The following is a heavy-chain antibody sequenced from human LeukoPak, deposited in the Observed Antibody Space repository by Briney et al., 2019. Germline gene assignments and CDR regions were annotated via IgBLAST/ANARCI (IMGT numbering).Heavy chain of an antibody. CDR3: ARNLRAYCGGDCPPENYYYYMDV. V-gene: IGHV4-61*02. Sequence: SQTLSLTCTVSGDSISSGTYYWSWIRQPAGKGLEWIGRFYTSGSTNYNPSLKSRVTISVDTSKNQFSLKLSSVTAADTAVYYCARNLRAYCGGDCPPENYYYYMDVWGKGTTVTVSS. J-gene: IGHJ6*03. CDR1: GDSISSGTYY. D-gene: IGHD2-21*01. CDR2: FYTSGST.